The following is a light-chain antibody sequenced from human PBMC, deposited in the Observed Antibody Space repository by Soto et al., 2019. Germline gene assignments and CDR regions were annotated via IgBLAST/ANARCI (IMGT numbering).Light chain of an antibody. CDR3: QQAKNFPWT. CDR2: AVS. V-gene: IGKV1-12*01. CDR1: QGISSS. J-gene: IGKJ1*01. Sequence: DIHMAQSPSSVSASVGDRVTITCRASQGISSSLAWYQQRPGKAPKLLIYAVSNLQNEVPSRFSGSGSGTDFTLTISSLQHEDFATYYCQQAKNFPWTFGQGTRVEIK.